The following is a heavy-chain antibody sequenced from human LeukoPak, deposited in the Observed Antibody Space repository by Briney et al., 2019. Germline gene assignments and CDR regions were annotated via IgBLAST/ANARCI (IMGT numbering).Heavy chain of an antibody. Sequence: GGSLRLSCAASGFTFSSYAMSWDRQAPGKGLEWVSAISGSGGSTYYADSVKGRFTISRDNSKNTLYLHMNSLRAEDTAVYYCARRAGGYSHPYDYWGQGTLVTVSS. J-gene: IGHJ4*02. V-gene: IGHV3-23*01. CDR2: ISGSGGST. CDR1: GFTFSSYA. CDR3: ARRAGGYSHPYDY. D-gene: IGHD4-23*01.